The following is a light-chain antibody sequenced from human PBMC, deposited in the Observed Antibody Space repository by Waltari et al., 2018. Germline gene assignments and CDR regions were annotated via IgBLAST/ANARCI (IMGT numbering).Light chain of an antibody. V-gene: IGKV3-20*01. Sequence: CRAGQSVSSSYLAWYQQKPGQAPRLLIYGASSRATGIPDRFSGSGSGTDFTLTISRLEPEDFAVYYCQQYGSSPRTFGPGTKVDIK. CDR2: GAS. J-gene: IGKJ3*01. CDR1: QSVSSSY. CDR3: QQYGSSPRT.